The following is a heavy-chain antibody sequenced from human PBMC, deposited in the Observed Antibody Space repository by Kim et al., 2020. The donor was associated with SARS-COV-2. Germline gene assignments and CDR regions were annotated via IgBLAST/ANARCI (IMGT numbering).Heavy chain of an antibody. V-gene: IGHV3-64D*06. CDR1: GFIFSNYL. Sequence: GGSLRLSCSASGFIFSNYLMNWVRQAPGKGLEYVSAITSNGGSTAYADSVKGRFTISRDNSKNTLYLQMSSLTGVDTAVYYCAKERNDILTGYHVGMDVWGQGTTVTVSS. D-gene: IGHD3-9*01. J-gene: IGHJ6*02. CDR2: ITSNGGST. CDR3: AKERNDILTGYHVGMDV.